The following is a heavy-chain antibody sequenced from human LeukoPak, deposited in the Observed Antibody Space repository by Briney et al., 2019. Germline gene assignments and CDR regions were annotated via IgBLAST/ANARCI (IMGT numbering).Heavy chain of an antibody. J-gene: IGHJ4*02. CDR3: ARARYTIFGVVIPGYFDY. Sequence: GGSLRLSCAASGFTFSDYYMNWVPRAPGKGLEWVSSISSSSTIYYADSVKGRLTISRDNAKNSLYLQMNSLRAEDTGVYYCARARYTIFGVVIPGYFDYWGQGTLVTVSS. V-gene: IGHV3-69-1*02. D-gene: IGHD3-3*01. CDR2: ISSSSTI. CDR1: GFTFSDYY.